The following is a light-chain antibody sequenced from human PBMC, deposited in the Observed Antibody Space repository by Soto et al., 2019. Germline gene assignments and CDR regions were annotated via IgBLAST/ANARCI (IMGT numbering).Light chain of an antibody. Sequence: QSVLNQPRSVSGSPGQAVTISCTGTSSDVGGYNYVSWYQQHPGKAPKVMIYDVSKRPSGVPDRFSGSKSGNTASLTISGLQAEDEADYYCCSYAGSYTYVFGTGTKVTVL. V-gene: IGLV2-11*01. CDR2: DVS. CDR3: CSYAGSYTYV. J-gene: IGLJ1*01. CDR1: SSDVGGYNY.